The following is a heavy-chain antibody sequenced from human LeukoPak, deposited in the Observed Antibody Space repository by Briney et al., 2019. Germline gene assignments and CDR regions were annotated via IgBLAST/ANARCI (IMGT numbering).Heavy chain of an antibody. CDR1: GFTFSNYA. V-gene: IGHV3-23*01. J-gene: IGHJ5*02. D-gene: IGHD6-19*01. CDR2: ISGSGGNT. CDR3: AKVLTIGVADADH. Sequence: GGSLRLSCAASGFTFSNYAMSWVRQAPGKGLEWVSSISGSGGNTNSAGSVKGRFTISRDNSKNTLYLQMNSLRAEDTAVYYCAKVLTIGVADADHWGQGTLVTVSS.